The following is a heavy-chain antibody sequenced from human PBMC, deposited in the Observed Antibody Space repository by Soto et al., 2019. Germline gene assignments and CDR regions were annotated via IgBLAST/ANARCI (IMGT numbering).Heavy chain of an antibody. J-gene: IGHJ4*02. D-gene: IGHD3-22*01. CDR2: IIPILGIA. Sequence: QVQLVQSGAEVKKPGSSVKVSCKASGGTFSSYTISWVRQAPGQGLEWMGRIIPILGIANYAQKFQGRVTITAHKSTSTAYMELSSLRSEDTAVYYCARAKGGYYYLDYWGQGTLVTVSS. CDR1: GGTFSSYT. CDR3: ARAKGGYYYLDY. V-gene: IGHV1-69*02.